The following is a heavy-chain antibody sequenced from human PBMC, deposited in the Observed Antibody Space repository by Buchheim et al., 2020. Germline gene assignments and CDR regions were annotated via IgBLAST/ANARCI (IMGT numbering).Heavy chain of an antibody. V-gene: IGHV5-10-1*03. J-gene: IGHJ6*02. Sequence: EVQLVQSGAEVKKPGESLRISCKGSGYSFTSYFISWVRQMPGKGLEWMGKIDPSDSYTIYSPSFQGHVTISVDKSISTAYLQWSSLKASDTAMYYCARRLGGYYYYYGMDVWGQGTT. CDR1: GYSFTSYF. D-gene: IGHD2-15*01. CDR3: ARRLGGYYYYYGMDV. CDR2: IDPSDSYT.